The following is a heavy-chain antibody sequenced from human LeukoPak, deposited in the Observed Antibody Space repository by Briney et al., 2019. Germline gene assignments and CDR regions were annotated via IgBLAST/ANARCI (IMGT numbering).Heavy chain of an antibody. D-gene: IGHD1/OR15-1a*01. V-gene: IGHV4-39*07. J-gene: IGHJ5*02. Sequence: SETLSLTCTVSGGSISSSSYYWGWIRQPPGKGLEWIGSIYYSGSTYYNPSLKSRVTISVDTSKNQFSLKLSSVTAADTAVYYCAREIGTTAPWLWFDPWGQGTLATVSS. CDR2: IYYSGST. CDR3: AREIGTTAPWLWFDP. CDR1: GGSISSSSYY.